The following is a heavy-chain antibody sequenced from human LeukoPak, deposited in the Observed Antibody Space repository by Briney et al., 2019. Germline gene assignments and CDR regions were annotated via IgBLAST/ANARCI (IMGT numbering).Heavy chain of an antibody. J-gene: IGHJ4*02. D-gene: IGHD5-18*01. CDR3: ASTWIQLWPNRGGFDY. Sequence: PSETLSLTCTVSGGSISSSSYYWGWIRQPPGKGLEWIGSIYYSGSTYYNPSLKSRVTISVDTSKNQFSLKLSSVTAADTAVYYCASTWIQLWPNRGGFDYWGQGTLVTVSS. CDR2: IYYSGST. CDR1: GGSISSSSYY. V-gene: IGHV4-39*07.